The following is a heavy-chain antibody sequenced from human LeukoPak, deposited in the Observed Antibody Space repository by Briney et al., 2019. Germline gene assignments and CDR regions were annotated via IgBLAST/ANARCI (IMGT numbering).Heavy chain of an antibody. CDR3: ARESMNYYDSSGGDY. Sequence: ASVTVSCTASGGTFSSYAISWVRQAPGQGLEWMGWISAYNGNTNYAQKLQGRVTMTTDTSTSTAYMELRSLRSDDTAVYYCARESMNYYDSSGGDYWGQGTLVTVSS. D-gene: IGHD3-22*01. CDR1: GGTFSSYA. J-gene: IGHJ4*02. V-gene: IGHV1-18*01. CDR2: ISAYNGNT.